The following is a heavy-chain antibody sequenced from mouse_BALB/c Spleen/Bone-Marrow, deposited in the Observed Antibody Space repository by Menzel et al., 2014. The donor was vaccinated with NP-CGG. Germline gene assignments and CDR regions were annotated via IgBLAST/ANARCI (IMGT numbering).Heavy chain of an antibody. CDR2: ISSVGSYT. D-gene: IGHD4-1*01. Sequence: EVKVVESGGDLVKPGGSLKLSCAASGFTFSNYGMSWVRQTPDKRLEWVATISSVGSYTYYPDSVKGRFTISRDNAKNTLFLQMSSLKSEDTAMYYCARRGTGTGSYYSDYWGQGTTLTVSS. CDR3: ARRGTGTGSYYSDY. V-gene: IGHV5-6*02. CDR1: GFTFSNYG. J-gene: IGHJ2*01.